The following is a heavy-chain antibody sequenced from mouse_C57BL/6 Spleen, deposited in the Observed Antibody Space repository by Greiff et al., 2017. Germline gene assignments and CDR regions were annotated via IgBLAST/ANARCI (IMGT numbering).Heavy chain of an antibody. CDR2: ISSGGDYI. Sequence: EVTLVESGEGLVKPGGSLKLSCAASGFTFSSYAMSWVRQTPEKRLEWVAYISSGGDYIYYADTVKGRFTISRDNARNTLYLQMSSLKSEDTAMYYCTRGRRGKKTYYFGYWGQGTTLTVSS. CDR3: TRGRRGKKTYYFGY. J-gene: IGHJ2*01. CDR1: GFTFSSYA. V-gene: IGHV5-9-1*02.